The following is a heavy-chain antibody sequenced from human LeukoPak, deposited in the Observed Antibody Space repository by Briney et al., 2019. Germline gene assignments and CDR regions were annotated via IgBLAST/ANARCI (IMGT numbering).Heavy chain of an antibody. Sequence: SVKVSCKASGGTFSSYAISWVRQAPGQGLEWMGRIIPIFGIANYAQKFQGRVTITADKSTSTAYMELSSLRSEDTAVYYCARDPRYYYDGSGPAGYWGQGTLVTVSS. CDR1: GGTFSSYA. D-gene: IGHD3-22*01. CDR2: IIPIFGIA. V-gene: IGHV1-69*04. J-gene: IGHJ4*02. CDR3: ARDPRYYYDGSGPAGY.